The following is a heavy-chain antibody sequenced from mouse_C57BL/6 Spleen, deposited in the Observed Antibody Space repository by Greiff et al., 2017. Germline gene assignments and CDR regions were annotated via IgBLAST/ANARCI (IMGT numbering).Heavy chain of an antibody. CDR3: ARGDCFDY. CDR2: ISNLAYSI. Sequence: DVMLVESGGGLVQPGGSLKLSCAASGFTFSDYGMAWVRQAPRKGPEWVAFISNLAYSIYYADTVTGRFTISRENAKNTLYLEMSSLRSEDTAMYYCARGDCFDYWGQGTTLTVSS. V-gene: IGHV5-15*01. CDR1: GFTFSDYG. J-gene: IGHJ2*01.